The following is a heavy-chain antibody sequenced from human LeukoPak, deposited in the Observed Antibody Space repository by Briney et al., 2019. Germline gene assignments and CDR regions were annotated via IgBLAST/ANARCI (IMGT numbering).Heavy chain of an antibody. V-gene: IGHV3-30*03. J-gene: IGHJ4*02. CDR3: AREWAGQQLDY. D-gene: IGHD6-13*01. CDR1: GFTFSSYG. Sequence: GGSLRLSCAASGFTFSSYGMHWVRQAPGKGLEWVAVISYDGSNKYYADSVKGRFTISRDNSKNTLYLQMNSLRAEDTAVYYCAREWAGQQLDYWGQGTLVTVSS. CDR2: ISYDGSNK.